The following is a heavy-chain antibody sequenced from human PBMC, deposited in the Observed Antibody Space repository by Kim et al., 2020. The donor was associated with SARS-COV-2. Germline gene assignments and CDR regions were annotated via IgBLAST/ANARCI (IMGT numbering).Heavy chain of an antibody. CDR1: GASMKNSNYY. CDR2: ICYDGST. J-gene: IGHJ4*02. CDR3: GRGSRKPLININY. D-gene: IGHD3-3*02. Sequence: SETLSLTCTVSGASMKNSNYYWGWIRHPPGKGLDWIGSICYDGSTFYNPSLKSRVTISVDLSTNGFSLRLTSVTAADTAVYYCGRGSRKPLININYWGQGTLVAVSS. V-gene: IGHV4-39*07.